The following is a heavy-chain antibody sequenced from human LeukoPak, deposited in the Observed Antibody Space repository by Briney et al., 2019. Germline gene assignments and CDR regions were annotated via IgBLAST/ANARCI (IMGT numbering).Heavy chain of an antibody. CDR3: ARTAGYCSGGSCYNWFDP. J-gene: IGHJ5*02. V-gene: IGHV4-39*07. CDR2: IYHSGST. D-gene: IGHD2-15*01. Sequence: PSETLSLTCTVSGGSISSSSYSWGWVRQPPGKGLEWIGEIYHSGSTNYNPSLKSRVTISVDKSKNQFSLKLSSVTAADTAVYYCARTAGYCSGGSCYNWFDPWGQGTLVTVSS. CDR1: GGSISSSSYS.